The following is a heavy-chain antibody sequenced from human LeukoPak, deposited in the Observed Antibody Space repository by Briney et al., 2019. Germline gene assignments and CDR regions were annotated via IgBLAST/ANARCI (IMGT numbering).Heavy chain of an antibody. J-gene: IGHJ6*04. CDR3: ARVPSGGGYFSGGSCYSTYYYGMDV. CDR2: ISSSGSTI. Sequence: PGGSMSPSCAASGFTFSYYYMSWLRKAPGKGLWWVSYISSSGSTIYYADSVKGRFTISRDNAKNSLYLQMNSLRAEDTAVYYCARVPSGGGYFSGGSCYSTYYYGMDVWGEGTTVTVSS. CDR1: GFTFSYYY. D-gene: IGHD2-15*01. V-gene: IGHV3-11*01.